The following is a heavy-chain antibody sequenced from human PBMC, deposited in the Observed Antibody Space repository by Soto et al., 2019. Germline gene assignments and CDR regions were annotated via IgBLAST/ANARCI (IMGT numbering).Heavy chain of an antibody. CDR1: GFTISSYS. J-gene: IGHJ5*02. CDR2: ISSTGSTI. Sequence: GGSLRLSCAASGFTISSYSMNWVRLAPGKGLEWVSYISSTGSTIYYVDSVRGRFTISRDNAKNSLHLQMNSLRAEDTAVYYCARGRYCSSTSCFFTDLFDPWGQGTLVTVSS. CDR3: ARGRYCSSTSCFFTDLFDP. D-gene: IGHD2-2*01. V-gene: IGHV3-48*01.